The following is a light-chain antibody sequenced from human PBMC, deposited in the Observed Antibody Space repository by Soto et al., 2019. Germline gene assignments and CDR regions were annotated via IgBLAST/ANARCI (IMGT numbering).Light chain of an antibody. CDR3: CSYAGSYTVV. Sequence: QSALTQPRSVSGSPGQSVTISCTGTSSDVGGYNYVSWYQQHPGKAPKLMIYDVSKRPSGVPDHFSGSKSGNTASLTISGLQAEDEADYYCCSYAGSYTVVFGTGTKLTVL. CDR1: SSDVGGYNY. V-gene: IGLV2-11*01. J-gene: IGLJ1*01. CDR2: DVS.